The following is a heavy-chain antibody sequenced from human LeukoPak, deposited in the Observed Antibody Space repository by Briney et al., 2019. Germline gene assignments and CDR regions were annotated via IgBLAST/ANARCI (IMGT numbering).Heavy chain of an antibody. Sequence: SETLSLTCTVSGDSISSGSYYWSWIRQPAGKGLEWIGRICTSGSTNYNPSLKSRVTISVDTSKNQFSLKLSSVTAADTAVYYCARDSGYGLFWGQGTLVTVSS. CDR1: GDSISSGSYY. D-gene: IGHD5-12*01. CDR2: ICTSGST. CDR3: ARDSGYGLF. J-gene: IGHJ4*02. V-gene: IGHV4-61*02.